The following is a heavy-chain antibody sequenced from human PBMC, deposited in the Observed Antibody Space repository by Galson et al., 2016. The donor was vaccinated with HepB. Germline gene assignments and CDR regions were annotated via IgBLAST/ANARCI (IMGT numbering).Heavy chain of an antibody. CDR3: ATLSRGADRYFDH. Sequence: SETLSLTCSVSGDSVNNEAYFWNWIRQPPGKGLEWIGFISFSGTTNYSPSFKSRISISLDTPKDQFSLRLSSVTAADTALYYCATLSRGADRYFDHWGQGILVTVSA. CDR2: ISFSGTT. CDR1: GDSVNNEAYF. D-gene: IGHD2-15*01. V-gene: IGHV4-61*08. J-gene: IGHJ4*02.